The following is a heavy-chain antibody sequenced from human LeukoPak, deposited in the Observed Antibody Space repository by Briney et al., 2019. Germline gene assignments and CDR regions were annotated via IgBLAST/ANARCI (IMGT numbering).Heavy chain of an antibody. V-gene: IGHV4-39*07. CDR1: GGSISSSSYY. Sequence: SETLSLTCTVSGGSISSSSYYWGWIRQPPGKGLEWIGSIYYSGSTYYNPSLKSRVTISVDTSKNQFSLKLSSVTAADTAAYYCARDEGIAAAGPTFGYYGMDVWGQGTTVTVSS. J-gene: IGHJ6*02. D-gene: IGHD6-13*01. CDR2: IYYSGST. CDR3: ARDEGIAAAGPTFGYYGMDV.